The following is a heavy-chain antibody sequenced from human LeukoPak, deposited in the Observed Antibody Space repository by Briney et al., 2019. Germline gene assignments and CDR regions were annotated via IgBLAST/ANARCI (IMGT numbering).Heavy chain of an antibody. D-gene: IGHD3-3*01. Sequence: TGGSLRLSCAASGFTFSNYAMSWVRQAPGKGLEWVSTVSGSGGSIYYADAVKGRFTISRDNAKNALYLQMNSLRAEDTAVYYCAREVDFWSGYYQIGYWGQGTLVTVSS. CDR3: AREVDFWSGYYQIGY. V-gene: IGHV3-23*01. CDR2: VSGSGGSI. J-gene: IGHJ4*02. CDR1: GFTFSNYA.